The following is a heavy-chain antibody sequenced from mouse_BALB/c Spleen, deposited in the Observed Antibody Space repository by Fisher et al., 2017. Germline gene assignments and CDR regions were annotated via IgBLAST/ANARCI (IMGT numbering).Heavy chain of an antibody. Sequence: KFKGKATITADTSSNTAYLQLSSLTSEDTAVYYCASTFPHGYPPMDYWGQGTSVTVSS. V-gene: IGHV14-2*02. CDR3: ASTFPHGYPPMDY. D-gene: IGHD2-2*01. J-gene: IGHJ4*01.